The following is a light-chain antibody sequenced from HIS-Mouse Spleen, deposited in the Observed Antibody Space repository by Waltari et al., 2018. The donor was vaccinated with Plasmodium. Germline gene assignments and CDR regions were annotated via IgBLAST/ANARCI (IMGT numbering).Light chain of an antibody. J-gene: IGLJ1*01. CDR1: SSHVGGYTY. Sequence: QSALTQPRSVSGSPGQSATISCPGTSSHVGGYTYVSWYQQPPGKAPKLMRYDVSNRPSGVPDRFSGSKSGNTTSLTISGLQAEDEADYYCCSYAGSYTDVFGTGTKVTVL. CDR2: DVS. V-gene: IGLV2-11*01. CDR3: CSYAGSYTDV.